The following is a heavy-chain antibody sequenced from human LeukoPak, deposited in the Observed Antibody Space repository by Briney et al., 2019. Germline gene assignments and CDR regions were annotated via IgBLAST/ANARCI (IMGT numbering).Heavy chain of an antibody. Sequence: GGSLRLSCAASGFTFTNYAMSWVRQAPGKGLEWVSTSSASGDSTNYADSVKGRFTISRDNSKNTLYLQMNSLRAEDTAVYYCARGFTTPWGQGTLATVSS. J-gene: IGHJ5*02. V-gene: IGHV3-23*01. D-gene: IGHD1-1*01. CDR2: SSASGDST. CDR1: GFTFTNYA. CDR3: ARGFTTP.